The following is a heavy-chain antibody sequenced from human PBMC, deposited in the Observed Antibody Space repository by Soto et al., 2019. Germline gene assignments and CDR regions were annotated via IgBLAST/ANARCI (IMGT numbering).Heavy chain of an antibody. CDR3: GTWRGSSWFDY. Sequence: GESQHLSCKRPGYSFTSSWIGWVRQMPGKGLEWMGNIFSSDSNARYSPSFQGQVTISVDRSTNTAFLQWSTLKASDTAIYYCGTWRGSSWFDYWGPGTLVTVTS. D-gene: IGHD6-13*01. CDR1: GYSFTSSW. V-gene: IGHV5-51*01. CDR2: IFSSDSNA. J-gene: IGHJ4*02.